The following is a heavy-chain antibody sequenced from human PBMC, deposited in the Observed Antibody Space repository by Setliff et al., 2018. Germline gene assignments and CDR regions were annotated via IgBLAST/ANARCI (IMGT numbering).Heavy chain of an antibody. Sequence: PGGSLRLSCVGSDFTFSNSAMSWVRRAPGKGLEWVSTITDSGSKILYVDSVKGRFTISRDNAKNSLYLQVNSLRVEDTALYYCASGVPREYYDSSGSSMLDYWGQGTLVTVSS. CDR3: ASGVPREYYDSSGSSMLDY. V-gene: IGHV3-7*03. CDR2: ITDSGSKI. J-gene: IGHJ4*02. D-gene: IGHD3-22*01. CDR1: DFTFSNSA.